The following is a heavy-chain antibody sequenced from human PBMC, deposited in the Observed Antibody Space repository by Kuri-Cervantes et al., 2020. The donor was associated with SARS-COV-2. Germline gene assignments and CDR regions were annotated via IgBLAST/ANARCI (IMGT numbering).Heavy chain of an antibody. V-gene: IGHV4-59*12. CDR2: IYYSGST. J-gene: IGHJ4*02. CDR1: GGSISSYY. Sequence: GSLRLSCTVSGGSISSYYWSWIRQPPGKGLEWIGYIYYSGSTNYNPSLKSRVTISVDTSKNQFSLKLSSVTAADTAVYYCAMTVHDFWSGEFDYWGQGTLVTVSS. D-gene: IGHD3-3*01. CDR3: AMTVHDFWSGEFDY.